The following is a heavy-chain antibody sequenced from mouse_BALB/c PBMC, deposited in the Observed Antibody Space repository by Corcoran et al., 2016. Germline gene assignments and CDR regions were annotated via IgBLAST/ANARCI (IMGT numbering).Heavy chain of an antibody. J-gene: IGHJ4*01. CDR1: GYTFTNYG. D-gene: IGHD2-4*01. V-gene: IGHV9-3-1*01. CDR2: INTYTGEP. Sequence: QIQLVQSGPELKKPGETVKISCKASGYTFTNYGMNWVKQAPGKGLKWMGWINTYTGEPTYADDFKGRFAFSLETSVSTAYLQINNLKNEDTATYFCARRASIRLRRYYAMDYWGQGTSVTVSS. CDR3: ARRASIRLRRYYAMDY.